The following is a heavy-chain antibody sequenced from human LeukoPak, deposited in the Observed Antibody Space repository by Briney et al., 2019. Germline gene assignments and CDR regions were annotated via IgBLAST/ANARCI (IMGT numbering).Heavy chain of an antibody. CDR1: GFPFSSYA. Sequence: PGGSLRLSCSASGFPFSSYAMHWVRQAPGKGLEYVSAISDSGGSTYYADSVKGRFTISRDNSKNTLYLQMSSLRAEDTAVYYCARDRKWLLTFDLWGQGTLVTVSS. J-gene: IGHJ4*02. CDR2: ISDSGGST. V-gene: IGHV3-64D*09. CDR3: ARDRKWLLTFDL. D-gene: IGHD6-19*01.